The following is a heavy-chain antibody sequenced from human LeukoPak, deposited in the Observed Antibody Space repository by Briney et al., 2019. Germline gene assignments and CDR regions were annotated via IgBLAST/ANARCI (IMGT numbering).Heavy chain of an antibody. J-gene: IGHJ4*02. CDR3: TRTFLTYSYGPFAY. V-gene: IGHV4-38-2*01. Sequence: PSETLSLTCAVSGYSISSGQYWGWIRQPPGKGLEWIGSIYHSGSTYYNPSFKSRVTISVDTSKNQFFLKLTSVTAADTAVYYCTRTFLTYSYGPFAYWGQGTLVTVSS. CDR1: GYSISSGQY. D-gene: IGHD5-18*01. CDR2: IYHSGST.